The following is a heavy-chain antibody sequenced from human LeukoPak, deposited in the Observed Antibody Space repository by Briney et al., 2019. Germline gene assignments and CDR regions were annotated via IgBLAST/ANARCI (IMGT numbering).Heavy chain of an antibody. CDR3: AIAVAGSFYFDY. D-gene: IGHD6-13*01. CDR2: IYPSDSDT. CDR1: GYRFTTYW. J-gene: IGHJ4*02. Sequence: GESLKISCRGSGYRFTTYWIGWVRQMPGKGLEWMGFIYPSDSDTRYSPSFQGQVTISADKSISTAYLQRSSLKASDTAIYYCAIAVAGSFYFDYWGQGALVTVSS. V-gene: IGHV5-51*01.